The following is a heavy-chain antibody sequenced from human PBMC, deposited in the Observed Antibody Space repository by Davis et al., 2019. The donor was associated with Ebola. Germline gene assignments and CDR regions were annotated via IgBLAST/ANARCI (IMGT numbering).Heavy chain of an antibody. CDR3: ARDSSSSWYGQNDY. CDR1: GYTFTNYA. D-gene: IGHD6-13*01. J-gene: IGHJ4*02. CDR2: ISAYNGNT. Sequence: AASVKVSCKASGYTFTNYAISWVRQAPRQGLEWMGWISAYNGNTNYAQKLQGRVTMTTDTSTSTAYMDLRSLRSDDTAVYYCARDSSSSWYGQNDYWGQGTLVTVSS. V-gene: IGHV1-18*04.